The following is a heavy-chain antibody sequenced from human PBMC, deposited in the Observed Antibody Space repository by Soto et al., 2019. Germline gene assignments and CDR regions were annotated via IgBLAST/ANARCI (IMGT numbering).Heavy chain of an antibody. CDR3: VRSPRTGDHDAFDI. V-gene: IGHV2-70*01. D-gene: IGHD7-27*01. CDR1: GFSLTTSGMC. CDR2: VDWDDDK. Sequence: SGPTLVNPTQTLTLTCTFSGFSLTTSGMCVGWIRQTPGKALEWLALVDWDDDKYYSPSLKTRLTISKDTSKNQVLLTMTNMDPVDTATYYCVRSPRTGDHDAFDIWGQGTMVTVSS. J-gene: IGHJ3*02.